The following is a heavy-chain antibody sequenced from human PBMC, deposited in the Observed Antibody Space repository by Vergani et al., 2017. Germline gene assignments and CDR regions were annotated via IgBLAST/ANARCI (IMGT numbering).Heavy chain of an antibody. CDR3: AKDQVAGYFDY. D-gene: IGHD6-19*01. V-gene: IGHV3-30*18. Sequence: VQLLESGGGLVQPGGSLRLSCAASGFTFSSYGMHWVRQAPGKGLEWVAVISYDGSNKYYADSVKGRFTISRDNSKNTLYLQMNSLRAEDTAVYYCAKDQVAGYFDYWGQGTLVTVSS. CDR1: GFTFSSYG. CDR2: ISYDGSNK. J-gene: IGHJ4*02.